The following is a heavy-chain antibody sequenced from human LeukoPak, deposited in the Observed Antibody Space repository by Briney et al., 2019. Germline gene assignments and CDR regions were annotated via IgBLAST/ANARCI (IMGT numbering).Heavy chain of an antibody. V-gene: IGHV1-2*02. D-gene: IGHD3-3*01. CDR1: GYTFTGYY. CDR3: ARDFAIFGVVIKGMDV. J-gene: IGHJ6*02. Sequence: GASVKVSCKASGYTFTGYYMHWVRQAPGQGLEWMGWINPHSGGTNYAQKFQGRVTMTRDTSISTAYMELSRLRSDDTAVYYCARDFAIFGVVIKGMDVWGQGTTVTVSS. CDR2: INPHSGGT.